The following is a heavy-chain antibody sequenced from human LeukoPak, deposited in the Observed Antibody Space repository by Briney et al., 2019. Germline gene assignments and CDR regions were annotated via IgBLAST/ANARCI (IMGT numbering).Heavy chain of an antibody. CDR2: ISSSGSTI. CDR3: ARGGLQGYYYYYMDV. D-gene: IGHD4-11*01. Sequence: GGSLRLSCAASGFTFGDYYMSWIRQAPGKGLEWVSYISSSGSTIYYADSVKGRFTISRDNAKNSLYLQMNSLRAEDTAVYYCARGGLQGYYYYYMDVWGKGTTVTVSS. V-gene: IGHV3-11*04. J-gene: IGHJ6*03. CDR1: GFTFGDYY.